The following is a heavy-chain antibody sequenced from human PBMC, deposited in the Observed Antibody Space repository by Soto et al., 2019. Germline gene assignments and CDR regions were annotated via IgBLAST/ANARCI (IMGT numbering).Heavy chain of an antibody. Sequence: QMQLVQSGPEVKKPGTSVKVSCKASGFTFTSSAVQWVRQARGQRLEWIGWIVVGSGNTNYAQKFQERVPIPRDMSTSTAYMELSSLRSEDTAVYYCAAVMALATYGMDVWGQGTTVTVSS. CDR2: IVVGSGNT. J-gene: IGHJ6*02. CDR1: GFTFTSSA. CDR3: AAVMALATYGMDV. V-gene: IGHV1-58*01.